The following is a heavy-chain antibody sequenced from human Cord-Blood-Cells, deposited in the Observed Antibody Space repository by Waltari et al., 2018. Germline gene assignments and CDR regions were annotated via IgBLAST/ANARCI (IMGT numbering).Heavy chain of an antibody. Sequence: QVQLVQSGAEVKKPGASVKVSCKASGYTFTSYGISWVRQAPGHGLEWMGWISAYNGNTNYAQKLQGRVTMTTDTSTSTAYMELRSLRSDDTAVYYCARDPSPSGSYYYYYYMDVWGKGTTVTVSS. CDR3: ARDPSPSGSYYYYYYMDV. CDR2: ISAYNGNT. V-gene: IGHV1-18*04. J-gene: IGHJ6*03. D-gene: IGHD1-26*01. CDR1: GYTFTSYG.